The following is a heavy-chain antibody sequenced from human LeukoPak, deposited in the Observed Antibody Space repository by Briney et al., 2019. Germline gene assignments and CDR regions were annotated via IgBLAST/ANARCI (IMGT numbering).Heavy chain of an antibody. CDR3: AKGGRNCSSTSCYRGWEYCYYYSYMDV. CDR1: GFTFSSYG. CDR2: IRYDGSNK. D-gene: IGHD2-2*02. Sequence: PGGSLRLSCAASGFTFSSYGMHWVRQAPGKGLEGVAFIRYDGSNKHYADSVKGRFTISRDNSKNTLYLQMNSLRAEDTAVYYCAKGGRNCSSTSCYRGWEYCYYYSYMDVWGKGTTVTVSS. V-gene: IGHV3-30*02. J-gene: IGHJ6*03.